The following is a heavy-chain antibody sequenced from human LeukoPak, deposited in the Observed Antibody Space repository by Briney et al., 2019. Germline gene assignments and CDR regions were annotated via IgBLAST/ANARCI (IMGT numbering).Heavy chain of an antibody. D-gene: IGHD6-6*01. CDR3: ARSLRRYSSSSHWYFDL. CDR1: GGSFSGYY. V-gene: IGHV4-34*01. Sequence: SETLSLTCAVYGGSFSGYYWSWIRQPPGKGLEWIGEINHSGSTNYNPSLKSRVTISADTSKNQFSLKLSSVTAADTAVYYCARSLRRYSSSSHWYFDLWGRGTLVTVSS. CDR2: INHSGST. J-gene: IGHJ2*01.